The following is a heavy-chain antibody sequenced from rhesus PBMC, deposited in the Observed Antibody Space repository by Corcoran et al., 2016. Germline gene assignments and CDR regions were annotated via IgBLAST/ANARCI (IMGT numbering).Heavy chain of an antibody. D-gene: IGHD6-31*01. Sequence: QVTLKESGPALLKPTQTLTLTCTFSGFSLTTSGMGVGWILQTPVPALEWLALIYWDDDTRYNSSLRSRLTISRDTSKSQVVLTMTDMDPVDTATYYCARRRSSGWPVGYYFDYWGQGLLVTVSS. J-gene: IGHJ4*01. CDR1: GFSLTTSGMG. CDR2: IYWDDDT. V-gene: IGHV2-174*01. CDR3: ARRRSSGWPVGYYFDY.